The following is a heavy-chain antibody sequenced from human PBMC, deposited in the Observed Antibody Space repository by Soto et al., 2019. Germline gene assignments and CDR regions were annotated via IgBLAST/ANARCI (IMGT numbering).Heavy chain of an antibody. CDR2: IKEEGSEK. J-gene: IGHJ4*02. D-gene: IGHD3-3*01. Sequence: EVQLVESGGGLVQPGGSLRLSCAGSGFTFSSRCWMSWVRQAPGKGPEWVANIKEEGSEKYYVDSVKGRFTISRDNAKNSLILQMNSLRAEDTAVYYCTRNDLWCQGTLVTVS. CDR3: TRNDL. CDR1: GFTFSSRCW. V-gene: IGHV3-7*05.